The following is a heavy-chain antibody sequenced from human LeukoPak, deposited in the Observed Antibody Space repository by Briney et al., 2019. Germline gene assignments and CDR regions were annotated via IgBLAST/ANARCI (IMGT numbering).Heavy chain of an antibody. V-gene: IGHV4-4*07. D-gene: IGHD3-3*01. Sequence: PSETLSLTCTVSGGSIIGYYRSWIRQPAGKGLEWIGRIYTSGTTNYNPSLKSRVTMSVDTSKNQFSLKLSSVTAAGTAVYYCARYGYYAYDYWGQGNLVTVSS. CDR2: IYTSGTT. J-gene: IGHJ4*02. CDR3: ARYGYYAYDY. CDR1: GGSIIGYY.